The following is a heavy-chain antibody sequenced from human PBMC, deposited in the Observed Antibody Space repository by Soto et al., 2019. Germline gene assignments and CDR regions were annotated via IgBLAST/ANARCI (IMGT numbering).Heavy chain of an antibody. D-gene: IGHD3-3*01. CDR1: GYTFNTYW. V-gene: IGHV5-51*01. CDR3: AKEVWSGPMDV. J-gene: IGHJ6*02. CDR2: IYPGDSDV. Sequence: PGESLKISCKGSGYTFNTYWIGWVRQMPGKGLEWMGIIYPGDSDVRYSPSFQGQVTLSVDKSISTAYLQWNSLKASDTAVYYCAKEVWSGPMDVWGQGTTVTVSS.